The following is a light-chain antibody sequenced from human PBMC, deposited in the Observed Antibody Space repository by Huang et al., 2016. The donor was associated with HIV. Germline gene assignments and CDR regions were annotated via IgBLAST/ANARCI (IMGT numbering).Light chain of an antibody. J-gene: IGKJ3*01. V-gene: IGKV3-15*01. Sequence: EIVMTQSPATLSVSPGERATLPCRASQSVSSNLAWYQQKPGQAPRLLMYGESIRATGIPARFTGSGSGTEFTLTISSLQSEDCAVYYCQQYNNWPPEETFGPGTKVDMK. CDR3: QQYNNWPPEET. CDR1: QSVSSN. CDR2: GES.